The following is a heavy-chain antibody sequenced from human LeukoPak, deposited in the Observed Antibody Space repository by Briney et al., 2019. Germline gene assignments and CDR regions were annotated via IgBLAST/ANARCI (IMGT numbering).Heavy chain of an antibody. CDR2: ISGSGGST. CDR1: GSTFSSYA. V-gene: IGHV3-23*01. CDR3: AKSPTWELLLPDHY. Sequence: GGSLRLSCAASGSTFSSYAMSWVRQAPGKGLEWVSAISGSGGSTYYADSVKGRFTISRDNSKNTLYLQMNSLRAEDTAVYYCAKSPTWELLLPDHYWGQGTLVTVSS. D-gene: IGHD1-26*01. J-gene: IGHJ4*02.